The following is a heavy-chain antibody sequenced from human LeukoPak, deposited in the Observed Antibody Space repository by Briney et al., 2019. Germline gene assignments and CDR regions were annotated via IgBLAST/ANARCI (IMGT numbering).Heavy chain of an antibody. Sequence: GSLRLSCAASGFTFSSYGMHWVRQAPGKGLEWVAVISYDGSNKYYADSVKGRFTISRDNSKNTLYLQMNSLRAEDTAVYYCATRITMVRGVMNWFDPWGQGTLVTVSS. J-gene: IGHJ5*02. CDR1: GFTFSSYG. D-gene: IGHD3-10*01. CDR3: ATRITMVRGVMNWFDP. CDR2: ISYDGSNK. V-gene: IGHV3-30*03.